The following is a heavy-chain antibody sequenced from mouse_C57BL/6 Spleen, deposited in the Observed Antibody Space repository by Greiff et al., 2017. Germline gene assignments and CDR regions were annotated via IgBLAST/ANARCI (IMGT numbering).Heavy chain of an antibody. CDR2: IYPGDGDT. CDR3: ARFITTVEGFDY. CDR1: GYAFSSSW. J-gene: IGHJ2*01. V-gene: IGHV1-82*01. Sequence: QVQLQQSGPELVKPGASVKISCKASGYAFSSSWMNWVKQRPGKGLEWIGRIYPGDGDTNYNGKFKGKATLTADKSSSTAYMQLSSLTSEDSAVYFCARFITTVEGFDYWGQGTTLTVSS. D-gene: IGHD1-1*01.